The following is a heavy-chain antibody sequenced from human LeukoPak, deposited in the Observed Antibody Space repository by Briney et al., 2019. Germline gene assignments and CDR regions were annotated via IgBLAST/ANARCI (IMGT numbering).Heavy chain of an antibody. CDR3: ARDFRNLGMDV. Sequence: PGGSLRLSCTSSSFTLGGWYMSWIRQAPGKGLEWVSYISNSGYSTHYADSVKGRFTVSRDNAKNSLFLQMDSLRAEDTAVYFCARDFRNLGMDVWGKGTTVTVSS. D-gene: IGHD3-16*01. V-gene: IGHV3-11*01. CDR2: ISNSGYST. J-gene: IGHJ6*03. CDR1: SFTLGGWY.